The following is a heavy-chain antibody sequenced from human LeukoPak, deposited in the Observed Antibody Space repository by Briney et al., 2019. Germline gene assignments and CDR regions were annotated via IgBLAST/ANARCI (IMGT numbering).Heavy chain of an antibody. CDR1: GFTFSSYA. V-gene: IGHV3-30*04. Sequence: GGSLRLSCAASGFTFSSYAMHWVRQAPGKGLEWVAVISYDGSNKYYADSVKGRFTISRDNSKNTLYLQMNSLRAEDTAVYYCAKGRYDFWSGPLDYWGQGTLVTVSS. D-gene: IGHD3-3*01. CDR2: ISYDGSNK. J-gene: IGHJ4*02. CDR3: AKGRYDFWSGPLDY.